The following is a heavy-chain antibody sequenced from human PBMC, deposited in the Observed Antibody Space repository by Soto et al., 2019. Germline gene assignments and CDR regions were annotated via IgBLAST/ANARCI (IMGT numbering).Heavy chain of an antibody. CDR3: AKDVNLITMIVVVTPDY. J-gene: IGHJ4*02. D-gene: IGHD3-22*01. Sequence: QVQLVEAGGGVVQPGRSLRLSCAASGFTFSSYGMHWVRQAPGKGLEWVAVISYDGSNKYYADSVKGRFTISRDNSKNTLYLQMNSLRAEDTAVYYCAKDVNLITMIVVVTPDYWGQGTLVTVSS. V-gene: IGHV3-30*18. CDR1: GFTFSSYG. CDR2: ISYDGSNK.